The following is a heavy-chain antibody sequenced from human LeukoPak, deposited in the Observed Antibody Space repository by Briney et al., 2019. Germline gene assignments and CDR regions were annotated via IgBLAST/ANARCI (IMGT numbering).Heavy chain of an antibody. CDR3: ARAYYDILTEDY. CDR1: GYTFTSYG. D-gene: IGHD3-9*01. CDR2: ISAYNGHT. J-gene: IGHJ4*02. Sequence: ASVKVSCKASGYTFTSYGISWVRQAPGQGLEWMGWISAYNGHTNYAQKLQGRVTMTRDTSTSTVYMELSSLRSEDTAVYYCARAYYDILTEDYWGQGTLVTVSS. V-gene: IGHV1-18*01.